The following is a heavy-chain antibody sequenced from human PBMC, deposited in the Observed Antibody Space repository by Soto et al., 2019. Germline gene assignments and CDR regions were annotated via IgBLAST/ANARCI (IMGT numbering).Heavy chain of an antibody. CDR1: GYTFTSYY. CDR3: ARASRPYDSSGYYRSNWFDP. D-gene: IGHD3-22*01. Sequence: QVQLVQSGAEVKKPGASVKVSSKASGYTFTSYYMHWVRQAPGQGLEWMGIINPSGGSTSYAQKFQGRVTMTRDTSTSTVYMELSSLRSEDTAVYYCARASRPYDSSGYYRSNWFDPWGQGTLVTVSS. V-gene: IGHV1-46*01. J-gene: IGHJ5*02. CDR2: INPSGGST.